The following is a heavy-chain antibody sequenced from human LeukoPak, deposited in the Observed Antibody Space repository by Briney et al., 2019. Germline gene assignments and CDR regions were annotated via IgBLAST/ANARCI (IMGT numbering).Heavy chain of an antibody. V-gene: IGHV3-23*01. CDR3: AKKSGFLVREVIIDY. Sequence: GGSLRLFCAASGFTYSNYDMSWVRQARGKGLEGVSGIRGGGGNTYCADSVRGRFSISRDNSKNTLYLQMSSRRGEDRAVSYCAKKSGFLVREVIIDYWGQGTLVTVSS. J-gene: IGHJ4*02. CDR1: GFTYSNYD. CDR2: IRGGGGNT. D-gene: IGHD3-10*01.